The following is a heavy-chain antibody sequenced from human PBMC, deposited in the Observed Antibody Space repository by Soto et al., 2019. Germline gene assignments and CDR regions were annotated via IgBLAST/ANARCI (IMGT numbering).Heavy chain of an antibody. CDR2: ISYDGSNK. D-gene: IGHD3-16*02. V-gene: IGHV3-30-3*01. CDR3: ARDRRRSSFDY. CDR1: GFTFSSYA. Sequence: GGSLRLSCAASGFTFSSYAMHWVRQAPGKGLEWVAVISYDGSNKYYADSVKGRFTISRDNSKNTLYLQMNSLRAEDTAVYYCARDRRRSSFDYWGQGTLVTVS. J-gene: IGHJ4*02.